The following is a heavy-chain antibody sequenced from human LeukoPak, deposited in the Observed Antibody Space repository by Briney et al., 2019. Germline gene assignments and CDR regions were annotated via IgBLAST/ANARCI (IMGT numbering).Heavy chain of an antibody. D-gene: IGHD6-19*01. CDR1: GYTFTSYA. Sequence: ASVKVSCKASGYTFTSYAMHWVRQAPGQRLEWMGWINAGNGNTKYSQKFQGRVTITRDTSASTAYMELSSLRSEDTAVYYCARLPRAVAGQGSLYYFDYWGQGTLVTVSS. J-gene: IGHJ4*02. CDR3: ARLPRAVAGQGSLYYFDY. V-gene: IGHV1-3*01. CDR2: INAGNGNT.